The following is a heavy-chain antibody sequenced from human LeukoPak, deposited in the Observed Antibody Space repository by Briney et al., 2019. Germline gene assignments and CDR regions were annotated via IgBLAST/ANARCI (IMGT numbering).Heavy chain of an antibody. J-gene: IGHJ6*03. CDR3: TRAHHNRSTSCYLVCYYYYYMDV. Sequence: SGRSLRLSCTASGFTLGEYAMSWLRQAPGKGREWVGFIRSKAYGGTTEYAASVKDRFTISRDDSKSITYLQMNNLKTDDTAVYYCTRAHHNRSTSCYLVCYYYYYMDVWGKGTTVTVSS. CDR2: IRSKAYGGTT. CDR1: GFTLGEYA. D-gene: IGHD2-2*01. V-gene: IGHV3-49*03.